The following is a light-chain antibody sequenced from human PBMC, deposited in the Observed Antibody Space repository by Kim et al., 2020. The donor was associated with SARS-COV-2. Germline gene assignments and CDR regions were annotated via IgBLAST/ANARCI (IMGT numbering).Light chain of an antibody. CDR3: QQSHTAPWT. J-gene: IGKJ1*01. CDR1: QSISSY. CDR2: AAS. Sequence: DIQMTQSPSSLSASVGDRVTITCRASQSISSYVNWYQQKPGHVPKLLIYAASSLRIGVPSRFSGSESGTEFTLTISSIQPEDFASYYCQQSHTAPWTFGQGTKVDIK. V-gene: IGKV1-39*01.